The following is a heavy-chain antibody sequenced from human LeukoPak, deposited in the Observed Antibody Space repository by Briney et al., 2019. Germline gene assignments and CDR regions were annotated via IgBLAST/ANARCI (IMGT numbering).Heavy chain of an antibody. V-gene: IGHV3-20*04. CDR3: ARDFRGVGITMVRGVPAI. J-gene: IGHJ3*02. CDR1: GFTFDDYG. D-gene: IGHD3-10*01. CDR2: INWNGGST. Sequence: SGGSLRLSCAASGFTFDDYGMGWVRQAPGKGLEWVSGINWNGGSTGYADSVKGRFTISRDNAKNSLYLQMNSLRAEDTALYYCARDFRGVGITMVRGVPAIWGQGTMVTVSS.